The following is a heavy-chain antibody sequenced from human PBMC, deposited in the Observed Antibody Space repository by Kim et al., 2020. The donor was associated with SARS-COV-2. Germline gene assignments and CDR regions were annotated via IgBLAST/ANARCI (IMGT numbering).Heavy chain of an antibody. J-gene: IGHJ4*02. CDR2: IDPSDSYT. CDR1: GYSFTSYW. V-gene: IGHV5-10-1*01. D-gene: IGHD2-2*01. Sequence: GESLKISCKGSGYSFTSYWISWVRQMPGKGLEWMGRIDPSDSYTNYSPSFQGHVTIPADKSISTAYLQWSSLKASDTAMYYCARHVVRCSSTSCYYYFDYWGQGTLVTVSS. CDR3: ARHVVRCSSTSCYYYFDY.